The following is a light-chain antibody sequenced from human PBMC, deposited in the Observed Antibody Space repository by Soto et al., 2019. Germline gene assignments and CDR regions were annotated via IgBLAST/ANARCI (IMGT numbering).Light chain of an antibody. CDR1: LSISTN. CDR2: GAS. CDR3: QLYNNWPLT. Sequence: EIVMTQSPATLSVSPGEGATLSCRASLSISTNLAWYQQKPGQAPRLLMYGASTRATGIPARFSGSGSGTEFTLTISGLQSEDFAVYYCQLYNNWPLTFGGGTKVEIK. J-gene: IGKJ4*01. V-gene: IGKV3-15*01.